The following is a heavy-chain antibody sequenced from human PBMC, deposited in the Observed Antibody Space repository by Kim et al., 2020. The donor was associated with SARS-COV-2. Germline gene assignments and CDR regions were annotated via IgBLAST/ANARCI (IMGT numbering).Heavy chain of an antibody. J-gene: IGHJ4*02. CDR3: ARDPEGLIAAALDY. CDR2: IWYDGSNK. V-gene: IGHV3-33*08. Sequence: GGSLRLSCAASGFTFSSYGMHWVRQAPGKGLEWVAVIWYDGSNKYYADSVKGRFTISRDNSKNTLYLQMNSLRAEDTAVYYCARDPEGLIAAALDYWGQGTLVTVSS. D-gene: IGHD6-13*01. CDR1: GFTFSSYG.